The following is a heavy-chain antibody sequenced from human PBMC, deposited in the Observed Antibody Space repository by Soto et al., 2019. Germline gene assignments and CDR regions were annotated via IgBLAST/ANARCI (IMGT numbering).Heavy chain of an antibody. Sequence: SETLSLTCAFSCGSIISGGYSWSWIRQPPGKGLEWIGYIYHSGSTYYNPSLKSRVTISVDRSKNQFSLKLSSVTAADTAVYYCARVKAVAGHKNWFDPWGQGTLVTVSS. CDR1: CGSIISGGYS. D-gene: IGHD6-19*01. J-gene: IGHJ5*02. CDR3: ARVKAVAGHKNWFDP. V-gene: IGHV4-30-2*01. CDR2: IYHSGST.